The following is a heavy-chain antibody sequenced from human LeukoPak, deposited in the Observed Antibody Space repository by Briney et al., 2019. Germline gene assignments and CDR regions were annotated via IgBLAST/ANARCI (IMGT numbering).Heavy chain of an antibody. CDR2: IIPIFGTA. CDR1: GGTFSSYA. CDR3: ARELTIFGVAYYFDY. Sequence: SVKVSCKASGGTFSSYAISWVRQAPGQGLEWMGGIIPIFGTANYAQKFQGRVTITTDKSTSTAYMELSSLRSEDTAVYYCARELTIFGVAYYFDYWGQGTLVTVSS. J-gene: IGHJ4*02. V-gene: IGHV1-69*05. D-gene: IGHD3-3*01.